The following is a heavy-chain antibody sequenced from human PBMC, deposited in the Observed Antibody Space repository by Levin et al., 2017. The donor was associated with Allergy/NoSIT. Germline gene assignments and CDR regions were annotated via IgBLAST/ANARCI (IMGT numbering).Heavy chain of an antibody. CDR2: IYPGDSDT. D-gene: IGHD2-15*01. V-gene: IGHV5-51*01. J-gene: IGHJ6*03. CDR3: ARHVVVDASEGYYDYMDV. CDR1: GYSFTSYW. Sequence: KVSCKGSGYSFTSYWIGWVRQMPGKGLEWMGIIYPGDSDTRYSPSFQGQVTISADKSISTAYLQWSSLKASDTAMYYCARHVVVDASEGYYDYMDVWGKGTTVTVSS.